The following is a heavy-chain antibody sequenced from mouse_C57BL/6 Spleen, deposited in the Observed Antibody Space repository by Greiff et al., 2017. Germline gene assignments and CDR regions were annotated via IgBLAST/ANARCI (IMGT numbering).Heavy chain of an antibody. J-gene: IGHJ4*01. Sequence: VKVVESGPGLVAPSQSLSITCTVSGFSLTSYGVHWVRQPPGKGLEWLVVIWSDGSTTYNSALKSRLSISKDNSKSQVFLKMNSLQTDDTAMYYCARALYGNFPMDYWGQGTSVTVSS. CDR3: ARALYGNFPMDY. V-gene: IGHV2-6*03. D-gene: IGHD2-1*01. CDR2: IWSDGST. CDR1: GFSLTSYG.